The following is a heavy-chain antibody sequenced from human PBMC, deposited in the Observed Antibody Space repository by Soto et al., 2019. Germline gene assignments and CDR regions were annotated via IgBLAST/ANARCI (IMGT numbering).Heavy chain of an antibody. Sequence: HPGWSLRLSCEVSVLSFSNYGIHWVRQAPGMGLDWVAVIWYDGDNKYYSESVKGRFTISRDNSKNTVFLEMSSLRAEDTAVYYCARGNYGASGIDYWGPGALVTVSS. CDR1: VLSFSNYG. CDR3: ARGNYGASGIDY. CDR2: IWYDGDNK. V-gene: IGHV3-33*01. D-gene: IGHD1-7*01. J-gene: IGHJ4*02.